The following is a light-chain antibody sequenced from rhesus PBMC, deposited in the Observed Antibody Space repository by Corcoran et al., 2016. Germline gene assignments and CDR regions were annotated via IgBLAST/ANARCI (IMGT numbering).Light chain of an antibody. J-gene: IGKJ3*01. CDR1: ENVNKY. V-gene: IGKV1-74*01. Sequence: DIQMTQSPSSLSASVGDRVTITCRASENVNKYLKWYQQKPGKAPTLLIYKASNLQRGVPSRFSGSGSVTDYTITISSRQPEDVATYCFQHGFGTPFTFGPGTKLYIK. CDR3: QHGFGTPFT. CDR2: KAS.